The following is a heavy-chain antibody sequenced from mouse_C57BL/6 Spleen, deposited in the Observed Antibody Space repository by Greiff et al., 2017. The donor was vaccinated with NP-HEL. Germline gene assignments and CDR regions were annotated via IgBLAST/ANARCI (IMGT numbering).Heavy chain of an antibody. CDR2: INPNNGGT. CDR1: GYTFTDYY. CDR3: ARERNWAFDY. D-gene: IGHD4-1*01. J-gene: IGHJ2*01. Sequence: EVQLQQSGPELVKPGASVKISCKASGYTFTDYYMNWVKQSHGKSLEWIGDINPNNGGTSYNQKFKGKATLTVDKSSSTAYMELRSLTSEDSAVYYCARERNWAFDYWGQGTTLTVSS. V-gene: IGHV1-26*01.